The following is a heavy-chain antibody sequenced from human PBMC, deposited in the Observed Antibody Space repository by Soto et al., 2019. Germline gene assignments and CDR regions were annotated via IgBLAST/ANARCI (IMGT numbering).Heavy chain of an antibody. Sequence: SETQSLTYIVSGDYVSIGTYYWSWKRQPPGKGLEWIGYIYYRGSTNYNPSLKSRVTISIDTSRNQFSLKVNSVTAADTAVYYCARGLDYVGFDYWGQGTLVTVFS. CDR3: ARGLDYVGFDY. J-gene: IGHJ4*02. V-gene: IGHV4-61*01. D-gene: IGHD4-17*01. CDR1: GDYVSIGTYY. CDR2: IYYRGST.